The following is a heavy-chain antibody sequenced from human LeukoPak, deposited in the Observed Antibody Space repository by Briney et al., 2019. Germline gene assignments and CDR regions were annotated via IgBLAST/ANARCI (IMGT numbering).Heavy chain of an antibody. CDR3: ARPLYCSGGICYWFDP. CDR1: DFSFSTYN. V-gene: IGHV3-21*01. J-gene: IGHJ5*02. CDR2: ISSSSRSI. Sequence: PGGSLRLSCAASDFSFSTYNMIWVRQAPGKGLEWVASISSSSRSIFYADSVKGRFTISRDNAKNSLYLQMDSLRAEDTAIYYCARPLYCSGGICYWFDPWGQGTLVTVSS. D-gene: IGHD2-15*01.